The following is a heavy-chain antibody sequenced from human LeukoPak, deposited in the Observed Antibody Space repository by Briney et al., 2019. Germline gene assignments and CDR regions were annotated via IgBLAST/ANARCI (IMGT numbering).Heavy chain of an antibody. Sequence: GGSLRLSCAASGFTFSSYSMNWVRQAPGKGLEWVSYISSSSSTIYYADSVKGRFTISRDNAKNSLYLQMNSLRAEDTAVYYCASLDILTGYYIGPIDYWGQGTLVTVSS. J-gene: IGHJ4*02. CDR2: ISSSSSTI. D-gene: IGHD3-9*01. V-gene: IGHV3-48*01. CDR1: GFTFSSYS. CDR3: ASLDILTGYYIGPIDY.